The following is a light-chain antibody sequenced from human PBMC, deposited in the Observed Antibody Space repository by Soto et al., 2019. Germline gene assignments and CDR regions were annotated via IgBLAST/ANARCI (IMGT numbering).Light chain of an antibody. Sequence: EIVVTKTPCILSLSPGERATLSCRAIQSVSNDFLAWYQQKPGQAPRLLIYGASTRATDVPDRFSGSGSGADFTLSISRLEPEDFAVYYCQQYGSAPPRTFGQGTKVDIK. CDR2: GAS. CDR1: QSVSNDF. CDR3: QQYGSAPPRT. V-gene: IGKV3-20*01. J-gene: IGKJ1*01.